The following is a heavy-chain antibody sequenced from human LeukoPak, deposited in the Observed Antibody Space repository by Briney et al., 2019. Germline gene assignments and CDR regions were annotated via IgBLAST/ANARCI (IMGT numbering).Heavy chain of an antibody. Sequence: GGSLRLSCAASGLTFSNYEMIWVRQAPGKGLEWVSYISSSGSSIYYADSVKGRFTISRDNAKDSLYLQMNSLRDEDTAVYYCARDDFWSGYPYYFYYYMDVWGKGTTVTVSS. D-gene: IGHD3-3*01. CDR3: ARDDFWSGYPYYFYYYMDV. V-gene: IGHV3-48*03. CDR1: GLTFSNYE. CDR2: ISSSGSSI. J-gene: IGHJ6*03.